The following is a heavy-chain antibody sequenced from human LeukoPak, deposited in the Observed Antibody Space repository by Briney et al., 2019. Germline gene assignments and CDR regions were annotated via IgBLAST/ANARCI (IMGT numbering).Heavy chain of an antibody. Sequence: SETLSLTCTVSGGSVSSYYWSWIRQPPGKGLEWIGYVHSSGDTNYNPSLRNRVTVSVDTSKNQFSLKLSSVTAADTAVYYCARGRIYNSGRPDYWGQGTLVTVSS. D-gene: IGHD6-19*01. CDR1: GGSVSSYY. CDR3: ARGRIYNSGRPDY. J-gene: IGHJ4*02. V-gene: IGHV4-59*02. CDR2: VHSSGDT.